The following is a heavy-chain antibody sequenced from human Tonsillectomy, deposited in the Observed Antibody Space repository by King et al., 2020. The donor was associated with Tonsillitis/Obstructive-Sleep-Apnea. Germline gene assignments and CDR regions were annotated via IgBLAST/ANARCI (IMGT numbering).Heavy chain of an antibody. J-gene: IGHJ4*02. CDR3: ARTMVQGVFDY. D-gene: IGHD3-10*01. V-gene: IGHV4-39*01. Sequence: QLQESGPGLVKPSETLSLTCTVSGGSISSSSYYWGWIRQPPVKGLEWIGSIYYSGSTYYNPSLKSRVTISVDTSKNQFSLKLSSVTAAVTAVYYCARTMVQGVFDYWGQGTLVTVSS. CDR2: IYYSGST. CDR1: GGSISSSSYY.